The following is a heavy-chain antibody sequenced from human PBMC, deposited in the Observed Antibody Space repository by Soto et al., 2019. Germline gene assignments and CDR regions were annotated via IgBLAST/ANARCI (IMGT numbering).Heavy chain of an antibody. CDR1: GFTFSDYT. D-gene: IGHD6-19*01. Sequence: EVQLVESGGGLVKPGGSLRLSCAASGFTFSDYTMNWVRQAPGKGLEWVSSISSSSYYIYYADSVKGRFTISKDNAKNALDLQMNSLRAEATAVYYCARAPNGWNWLDPWGQGTLVTVS. J-gene: IGHJ5*02. V-gene: IGHV3-21*01. CDR3: ARAPNGWNWLDP. CDR2: ISSSSYYI.